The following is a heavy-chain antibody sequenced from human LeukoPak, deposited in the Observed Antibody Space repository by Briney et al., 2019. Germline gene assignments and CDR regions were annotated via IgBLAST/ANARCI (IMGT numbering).Heavy chain of an antibody. Sequence: GRSLRLSCSASGFTFDNYAMHWVRQAPMKGLEWVASINWRSDEIGYADSVKGRFTISRDNAKNSLYLQMNSLRAEDTALYYCARVSGTMVRGVITYYYYYMDVWGKGTTVTVSS. CDR1: GFTFDNYA. D-gene: IGHD3-10*01. V-gene: IGHV3-9*01. CDR2: INWRSDEI. J-gene: IGHJ6*03. CDR3: ARVSGTMVRGVITYYYYYMDV.